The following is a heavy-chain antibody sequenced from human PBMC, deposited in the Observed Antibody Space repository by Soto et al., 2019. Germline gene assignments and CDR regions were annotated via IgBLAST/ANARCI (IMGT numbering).Heavy chain of an antibody. Sequence: GGSLRLSCAASGFTVRSDYMSWVRQAPGKGLEWVSVIYSGGSTYYADSVKGRFTISRDNSKNTLYLQMNSLRAEDTAVYYCARDRGAVPGDWGQGTLVTVSS. CDR1: GFTVRSDY. D-gene: IGHD6-19*01. J-gene: IGHJ4*02. CDR2: IYSGGST. V-gene: IGHV3-66*01. CDR3: ARDRGAVPGD.